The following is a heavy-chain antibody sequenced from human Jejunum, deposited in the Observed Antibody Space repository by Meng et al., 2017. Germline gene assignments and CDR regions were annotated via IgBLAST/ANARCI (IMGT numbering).Heavy chain of an antibody. CDR3: ARELYTSGWYGET. CDR1: GGSISSYT. D-gene: IGHD6-19*01. J-gene: IGHJ4*02. Sequence: SETLSLTCTVSGGSISSYTWSWIRQPAGKGLEWIGRIYTSGNTDYNPSFKSRVTMSVDTSKNQFSLKLDSVTAADTAVYYCARELYTSGWYGETWGQGTLVTVSS. V-gene: IGHV4-4*07. CDR2: IYTSGNT.